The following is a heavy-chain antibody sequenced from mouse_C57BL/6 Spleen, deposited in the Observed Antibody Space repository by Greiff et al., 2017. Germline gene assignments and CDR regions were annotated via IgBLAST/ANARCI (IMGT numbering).Heavy chain of an antibody. D-gene: IGHD3-3*01. J-gene: IGHJ3*01. V-gene: IGHV1-54*01. CDR1: GYAFTNYL. CDR2: INPGSGGT. Sequence: VKLMESGAELVRPGTSVKVSCKASGYAFTNYLIEWVKQRPGQGLEWIGVINPGSGGTNYNEKFKGKATLTADKSSSTAYMQLSSLTSEDSAVYFCARSGHAFAYWGQGTLVTVSA. CDR3: ARSGHAFAY.